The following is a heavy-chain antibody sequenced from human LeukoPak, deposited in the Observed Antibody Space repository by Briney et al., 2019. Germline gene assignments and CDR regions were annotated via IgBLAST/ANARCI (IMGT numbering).Heavy chain of an antibody. CDR3: ARVVGTPMVLSGAIDI. CDR2: ISWNSGSI. J-gene: IGHJ3*02. D-gene: IGHD5-18*01. V-gene: IGHV3-9*01. CDR1: GFTFDDYA. Sequence: PGRSLRLSCAASGFTFDDYAMHWVRQAPGKGLEWVSGISWNSGSIGYADSVKGRFTISRDNAKNSLYLQMNSLRAEDAAVYYCARVVGTPMVLSGAIDIWGQGTVVSVSS.